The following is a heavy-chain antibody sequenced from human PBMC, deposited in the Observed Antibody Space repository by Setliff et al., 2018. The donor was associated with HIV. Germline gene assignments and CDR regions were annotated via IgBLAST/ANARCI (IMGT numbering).Heavy chain of an antibody. CDR1: GFSVTSNT. J-gene: IGHJ5*02. Sequence: GGSLRLSCTASGFSVTSNTMSWVRQAPGKGLQWVSLIYSGGGTYYANSVKGRFTISRDTSKNTLYLQMNSLRVEDTGVYYCAGGTGSYPKPFDPWGQGTLVTVSS. V-gene: IGHV3-66*01. D-gene: IGHD3-10*01. CDR2: IYSGGGT. CDR3: AGGTGSYPKPFDP.